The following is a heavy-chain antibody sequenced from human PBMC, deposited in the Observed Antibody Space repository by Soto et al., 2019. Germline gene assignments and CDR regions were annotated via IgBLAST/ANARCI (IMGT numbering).Heavy chain of an antibody. CDR1: GGSISSGYYY. J-gene: IGHJ6*02. Sequence: QVQLQESGPGLVKPSQTLSLTCSVSGGSISSGYYYWSWIRQPPGKGLEWIGHIYYSGNTYYNPSLKGRLIISLDVSKTHFSLNVGSGTAADTALYYCASAPLYGMDVWCHGTTVTVSS. V-gene: IGHV4-30-4*01. CDR2: IYYSGNT. CDR3: ASAPLYGMDV.